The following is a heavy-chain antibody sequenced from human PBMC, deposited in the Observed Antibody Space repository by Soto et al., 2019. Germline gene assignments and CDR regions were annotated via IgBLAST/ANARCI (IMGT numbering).Heavy chain of an antibody. CDR2: ISYDGSNK. CDR3: AKETVGYCSGGSCYYSDY. V-gene: IGHV3-30*18. D-gene: IGHD2-15*01. J-gene: IGHJ4*02. CDR1: GFTFSSYG. Sequence: GGSLRLSCAASGFTFSSYGMHWVRQAPGKGLEWVAVISYDGSNKYYADSVKGRFTISRDNSKNTLYLQMNSLRAEDTAVYYCAKETVGYCSGGSCYYSDYWGQGTLVTVSS.